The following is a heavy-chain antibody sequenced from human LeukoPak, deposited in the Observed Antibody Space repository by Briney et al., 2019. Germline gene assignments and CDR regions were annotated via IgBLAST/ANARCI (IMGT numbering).Heavy chain of an antibody. V-gene: IGHV4-4*02. J-gene: IGHJ4*02. CDR1: GGSISSSNW. D-gene: IGHD3/OR15-3a*01. Sequence: SETLSLTCAVSGGSISSSNWWSWVRQPPGKGLEWIAEIYHSGSTNYNPSLTNPATISVDTSKIRFSLKLTSVTAADTAVYYCARQTGSGLFILPGGQGTLVTVSS. CDR3: ARQTGSGLFILP. CDR2: IYHSGST.